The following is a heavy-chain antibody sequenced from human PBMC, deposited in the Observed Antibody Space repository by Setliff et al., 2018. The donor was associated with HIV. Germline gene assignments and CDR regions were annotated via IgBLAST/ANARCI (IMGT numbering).Heavy chain of an antibody. CDR1: GYIFTTFG. CDR2: INTHNGNT. J-gene: IGHJ5*02. Sequence: VKVSCKASGYIFTTFGFSWVRQAPGQGLEWMGWINTHNGNTHYAQRFQGRVTMTRDTSTTTAYMELRSLRSDDTAVYYCARATGAADLWGQGTKVTVSS. D-gene: IGHD6-13*01. V-gene: IGHV1-18*01. CDR3: ARATGAADL.